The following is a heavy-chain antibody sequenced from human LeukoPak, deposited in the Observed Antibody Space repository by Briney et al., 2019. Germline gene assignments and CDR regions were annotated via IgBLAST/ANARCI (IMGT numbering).Heavy chain of an antibody. CDR1: GGTFSSYA. D-gene: IGHD3-3*01. CDR3: ARVGNDFWSGYFRHWFDP. J-gene: IGHJ5*02. V-gene: IGHV1-69*05. Sequence: GASVKVSCKASGGTFSSYAISWVRQAPGQGLEWMGGIIPIFGTANYAQKFQGRVTNTTDESTSTAYMELSSLRSEDTAVYYCARVGNDFWSGYFRHWFDPWGQGTLVTVSS. CDR2: IIPIFGTA.